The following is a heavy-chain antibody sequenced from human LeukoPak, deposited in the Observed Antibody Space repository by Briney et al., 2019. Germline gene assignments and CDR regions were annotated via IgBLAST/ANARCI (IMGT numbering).Heavy chain of an antibody. D-gene: IGHD5-24*01. Sequence: PGGSLRLSCAASRFTFSSSAMSWVRQAPGKGLEWVPTISGSGGSTYSTDSVKGRFTISRDNSKSTLYLQMNSLRVEDTAIYYCAKGGPQFFDYWGQGTLVTVSS. CDR1: RFTFSSSA. J-gene: IGHJ4*02. V-gene: IGHV3-23*01. CDR3: AKGGPQFFDY. CDR2: ISGSGGST.